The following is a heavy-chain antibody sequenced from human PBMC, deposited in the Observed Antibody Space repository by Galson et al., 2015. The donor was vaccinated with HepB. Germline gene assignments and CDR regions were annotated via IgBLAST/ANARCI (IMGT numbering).Heavy chain of an antibody. Sequence: SLRLSCAASGFTFSNYVMHWVRQAPGKGLEWVALISYDGGNKYYVDSVKGRFTISRDNSKNTLSLQMNSLRAEDTAVYYCARYSGSYGSFDYWGQGTLVTVSS. CDR3: ARYSGSYGSFDY. CDR2: ISYDGGNK. D-gene: IGHD1-26*01. CDR1: GFTFSNYV. V-gene: IGHV3-30*04. J-gene: IGHJ4*02.